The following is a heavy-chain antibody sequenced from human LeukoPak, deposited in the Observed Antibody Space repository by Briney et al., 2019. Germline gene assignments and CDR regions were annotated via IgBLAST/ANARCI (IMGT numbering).Heavy chain of an antibody. CDR1: GFIFSNYG. Sequence: PGESLRLSCEASGFIFSNYGMQWVRQAPGKGLEWLALIWYDGQTKFYADSMKGRFTISRDNSGNTLFLHMTSLRVEDTAIYYCAREWGRVAVAGGPGYWGQGALVTVSS. CDR2: IWYDGQTK. D-gene: IGHD6-19*01. CDR3: AREWGRVAVAGGPGY. J-gene: IGHJ4*02. V-gene: IGHV3-33*01.